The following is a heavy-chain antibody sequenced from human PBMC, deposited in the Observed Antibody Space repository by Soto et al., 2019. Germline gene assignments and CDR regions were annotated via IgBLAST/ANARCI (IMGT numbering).Heavy chain of an antibody. CDR3: VRRVSGNYDY. D-gene: IGHD1-7*01. CDR1: GFTFSSYD. V-gene: IGHV3-64*01. CDR2: ISSNGGTT. Sequence: EVQLAESGGGMVQPGGSLRLSCVASGFTFSSYDMHWVRQAPGKGLEYVSSISSNGGTTYYGNSVKGRFTSARENSKNTRELQMGSLIAEDMAVYYCVRRVSGNYDYWGQGTLVNVSS. J-gene: IGHJ4*02.